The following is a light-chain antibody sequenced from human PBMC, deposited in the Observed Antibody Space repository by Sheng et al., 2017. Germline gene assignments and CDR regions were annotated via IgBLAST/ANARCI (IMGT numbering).Light chain of an antibody. CDR1: SNDIGNYNY. Sequence: QSALTQPRSVSGSPGQSVTVSCSGTSNDIGNYNYVAWYQQHPGRAPKLIIYDVSKRPSGVPDRFSGSKSGNTASLTITGLQAEDEADYHCCSYAGPYTWVFGGGTKLTVL. J-gene: IGLJ3*02. CDR3: CSYAGPYTWV. V-gene: IGLV2-11*01. CDR2: DVS.